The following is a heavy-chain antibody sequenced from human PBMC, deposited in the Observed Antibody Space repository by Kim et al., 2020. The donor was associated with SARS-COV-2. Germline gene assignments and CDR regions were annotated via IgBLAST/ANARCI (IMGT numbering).Heavy chain of an antibody. V-gene: IGHV3-48*02. CDR3: ATAGGYFTRWFDY. Sequence: GGSLRLSCATSGINFSIYSMVWVRQAPGKGLEWLSYIGSDSHIIYYADSVKCRFTISRDSAKNSVYLQLNSLRDEDTAVYYCATAGGYFTRWFDYWGQGTLAT. CDR2: IGSDSHII. J-gene: IGHJ4*02. D-gene: IGHD6-13*01. CDR1: GINFSIYS.